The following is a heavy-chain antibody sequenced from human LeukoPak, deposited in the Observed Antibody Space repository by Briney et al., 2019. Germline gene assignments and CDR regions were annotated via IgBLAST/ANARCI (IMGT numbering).Heavy chain of an antibody. Sequence: GGSLRLSCAVSGFTFSDFWMGWVRQAPGRGLEWVANIHPEGNEKYHVESVKGRFTISRDNAKNSLFLQMNGLRVEDTAVYYCARGDAFSGDHWGQGPLVTVSS. CDR2: IHPEGNEK. V-gene: IGHV3-7*04. J-gene: IGHJ4*02. CDR3: ARGDAFSGDH. CDR1: GFTFSDFW.